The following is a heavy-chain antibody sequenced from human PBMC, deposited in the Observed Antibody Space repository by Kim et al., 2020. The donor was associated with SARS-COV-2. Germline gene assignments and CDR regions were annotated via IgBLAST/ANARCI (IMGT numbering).Heavy chain of an antibody. CDR3: ARDYYDSSGYSYGMDV. V-gene: IGHV3-30*01. Sequence: SVKGRFTISRDNSKNTLYLQMNGLRAEDTAVYYCARDYYDSSGYSYGMDVWGQGTTVTVSS. D-gene: IGHD3-22*01. J-gene: IGHJ6*02.